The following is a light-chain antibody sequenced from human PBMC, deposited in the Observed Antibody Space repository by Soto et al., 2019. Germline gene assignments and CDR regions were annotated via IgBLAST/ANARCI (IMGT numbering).Light chain of an antibody. J-gene: IGKJ2*01. CDR1: QRVSSSS. CDR3: QQYGGSPRYT. Sequence: EIGLTQSPDTLSLSRGERATLSCRASQRVSSSSLAWYQQKPGQAPRLLIYSTTYRAAGVPDRFSGSGSGTDFTLTIARLEPEDFAVYYCQQYGGSPRYTFGQGTKLEI. V-gene: IGKV3-20*01. CDR2: STT.